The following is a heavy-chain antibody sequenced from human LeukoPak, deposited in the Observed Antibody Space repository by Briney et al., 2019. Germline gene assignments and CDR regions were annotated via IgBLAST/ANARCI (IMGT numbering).Heavy chain of an antibody. CDR3: AALHEDLDY. V-gene: IGHV3-7*03. Sequence: GGSLRLSCAASGFTFSRYWMSWVRKAPGKGREWVANIKQDGSEKNYVDSVKGRFTISRDNAKNSLYLQMNSLRAEDTAVYYCAALHEDLDYWGQGTLVTVSS. D-gene: IGHD4-11*01. CDR2: IKQDGSEK. J-gene: IGHJ4*02. CDR1: GFTFSRYW.